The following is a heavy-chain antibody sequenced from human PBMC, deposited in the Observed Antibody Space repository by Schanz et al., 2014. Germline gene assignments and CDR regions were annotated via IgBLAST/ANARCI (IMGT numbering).Heavy chain of an antibody. J-gene: IGHJ5*02. D-gene: IGHD6-13*01. CDR1: RFTFNAYD. V-gene: IGHV3-30*03. CDR2: ISHDGSNK. CDR3: ARGRARQLVHWFDP. Sequence: PGGSLRLSCAASRFTFNAYDMYWIRQAPGKGLEWVALISHDGSNKNSADSVKGRFTISRDNARYSLYLEMNSLRAEDTAVYYCARGRARQLVHWFDPWGQGTLVTVSS.